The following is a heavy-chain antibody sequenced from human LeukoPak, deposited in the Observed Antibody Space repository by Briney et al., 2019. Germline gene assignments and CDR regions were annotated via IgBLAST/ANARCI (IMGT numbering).Heavy chain of an antibody. D-gene: IGHD3-9*01. Sequence: PSETLSLTCAVYGESFSGYYWSWIRQPPGEGLEWIGYIHHSGVSNQSPSLKSRVTISIDTSKNQFSLRLSSVTAADTAIYYCARDSYYDTLTGYFQDVFDIWGQGTMVSVSS. CDR2: IHHSGVS. J-gene: IGHJ3*02. V-gene: IGHV4-59*01. CDR3: ARDSYYDTLTGYFQDVFDI. CDR1: GESFSGYY.